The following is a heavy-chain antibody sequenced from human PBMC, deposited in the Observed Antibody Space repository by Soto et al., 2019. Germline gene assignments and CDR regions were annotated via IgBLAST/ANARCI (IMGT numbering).Heavy chain of an antibody. CDR1: GGSISSGGYY. V-gene: IGHV4-31*03. Sequence: QVQLQESGPGLVKPSQTLSRTCTVSGGSISSGGYYWRWILQHPGKGLEWIGYIYYSGSTYYNPSLKSRVTVSVDTSKNQFSLELSSVTAADTAVYYWARVGGINWFDPWGQGTLVTVSS. D-gene: IGHD3-16*01. CDR3: ARVGGINWFDP. CDR2: IYYSGST. J-gene: IGHJ5*02.